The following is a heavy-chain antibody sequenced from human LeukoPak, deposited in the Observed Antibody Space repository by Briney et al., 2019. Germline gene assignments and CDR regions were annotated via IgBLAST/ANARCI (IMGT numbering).Heavy chain of an antibody. D-gene: IGHD6-13*01. CDR1: GGSISSSSYY. Sequence: SETLSLTCTVSGGSISSSSYYWGWIRQPPGTGREWIGSIYYSGSTYYNPSLKSRVTISVDTSKNQFSLKLSSVTAADTAVYYCARCPIPRYSSSWDYYYYYMDVWGKGTTVTVSS. V-gene: IGHV4-39*07. CDR2: IYYSGST. CDR3: ARCPIPRYSSSWDYYYYYMDV. J-gene: IGHJ6*03.